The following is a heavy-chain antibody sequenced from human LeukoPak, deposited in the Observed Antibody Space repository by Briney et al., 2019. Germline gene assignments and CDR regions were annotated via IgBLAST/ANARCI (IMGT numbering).Heavy chain of an antibody. CDR3: ARLYPRCSGDSCYSWYFDY. V-gene: IGHV4-4*02. CDR2: ICHSGST. CDR1: GGSISSNNW. J-gene: IGHJ4*02. Sequence: SETQSLTCAVSGGSISSNNWWSWVRQPPGKGLEWIGEICHSGSTKYNPSLKSRVTISVDKSKTQFSLNLSSVTAADAAMYYCARLYPRCSGDSCYSWYFDYWGQGTLVTVSS. D-gene: IGHD2-15*01.